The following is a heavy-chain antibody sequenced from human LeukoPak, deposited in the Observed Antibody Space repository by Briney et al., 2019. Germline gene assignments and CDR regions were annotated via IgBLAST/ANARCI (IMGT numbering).Heavy chain of an antibody. Sequence: ASVKVSCKASGYTFTSYGISWVRQAPGQGLEWMGWISAYNGNTNYAQKLQGRVTMTTDTSTNTAYMELSSLRSEDTAVYYCARDLRTITVAGIGVFDIWGQGTMVTVSS. D-gene: IGHD6-19*01. J-gene: IGHJ3*02. CDR1: GYTFTSYG. V-gene: IGHV1-18*01. CDR3: ARDLRTITVAGIGVFDI. CDR2: ISAYNGNT.